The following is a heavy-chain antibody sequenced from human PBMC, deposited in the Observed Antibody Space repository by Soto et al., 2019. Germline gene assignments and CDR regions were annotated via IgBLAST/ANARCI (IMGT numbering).Heavy chain of an antibody. Sequence: XGSLKLYCAVAGFSMASYWMSWVRQAPGKGLEWVATTKEDGSEIYYVDSVRGRFTISRDNAENSLYLQMNSLSAEDTAVYFCARDVGFDYVNWGQGTLVTVSS. CDR1: GFSMASYW. D-gene: IGHD3-16*01. J-gene: IGHJ4*02. CDR3: ARDVGFDYVN. V-gene: IGHV3-7*01. CDR2: TKEDGSEI.